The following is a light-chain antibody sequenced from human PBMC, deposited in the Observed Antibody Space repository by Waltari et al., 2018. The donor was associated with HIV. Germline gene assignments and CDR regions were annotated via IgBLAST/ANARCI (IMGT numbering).Light chain of an antibody. CDR3: QVWDSGLVV. Sequence: SYELSQSLSTVSVALGQTAKITCGGNNIGGKNVHSYQQKPGQALVVVIYANSNRPSGIRERFSASSSGNKATLTSSRAQAVDDADYYCQVWDSGLVVFGGGTKLTVL. CDR1: NIGGKN. J-gene: IGLJ2*01. CDR2: ANS. V-gene: IGLV3-9*01.